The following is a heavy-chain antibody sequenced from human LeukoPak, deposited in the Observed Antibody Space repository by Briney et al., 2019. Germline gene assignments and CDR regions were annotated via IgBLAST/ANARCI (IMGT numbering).Heavy chain of an antibody. V-gene: IGHV1-2*02. D-gene: IGHD3-10*01. CDR2: INPNSGDT. J-gene: IGHJ4*02. CDR3: AIEVHRPAYYVSGTYALDS. CDR1: GYSFTGYS. Sequence: GASVKVSCKASGYSFTGYSIHWVRQAPGQGLEWLGWINPNSGDTNYAQKFQGRVTMTSDTSISTAYMELSSLRSDNTAVFYCAIEVHRPAYYVSGTYALDSWGQGTLVTVSS.